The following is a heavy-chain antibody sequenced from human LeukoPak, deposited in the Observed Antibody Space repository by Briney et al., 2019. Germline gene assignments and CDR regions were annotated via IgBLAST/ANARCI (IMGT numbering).Heavy chain of an antibody. CDR1: GYTFTSYG. J-gene: IGHJ6*03. Sequence: ASVKVSCKASGYTFTSYGISWGRKAPGQGLEWMGWISAYNGNTNYAQKLQGRVTMTTDTSTSTAYMELRSLRSDDTAVYYCARDRTTIYYYYYMDVWGKGTTVTVPS. CDR2: ISAYNGNT. D-gene: IGHD1-26*01. V-gene: IGHV1-18*01. CDR3: ARDRTTIYYYYYMDV.